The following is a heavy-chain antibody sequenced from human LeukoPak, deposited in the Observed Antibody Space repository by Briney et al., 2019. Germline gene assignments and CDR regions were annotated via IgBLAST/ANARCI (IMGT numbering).Heavy chain of an antibody. CDR3: ARHPQGQSGAFDI. V-gene: IGHV1-8*03. D-gene: IGHD4-11*01. CDR1: GYTFTSYD. Sequence: GASVKVSYKASGYTFTSYDINWVRQATGQGLEWMGWMNPNSGNTGYAQKFQGRVTITRNTSISTAYMELSSLRSEDTAVYYCARHPQGQSGAFDIWGQGTMVTVSS. CDR2: MNPNSGNT. J-gene: IGHJ3*02.